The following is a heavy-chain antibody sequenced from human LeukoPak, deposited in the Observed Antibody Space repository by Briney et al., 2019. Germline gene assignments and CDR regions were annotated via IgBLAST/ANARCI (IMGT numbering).Heavy chain of an antibody. CDR1: GFTFSSYS. D-gene: IGHD3-22*01. CDR2: ISSSSSYI. Sequence: GGSLRLSCAASGFTFSSYSMNWVRQAPGKGLEWVSSISSSSSYIYYADSVKGRFTISRDNAKNTLYLQMNSLRAEDTAVYHCAGVNYYDSSGYLFDPWGQGTLVTVSS. CDR3: AGVNYYDSSGYLFDP. V-gene: IGHV3-21*01. J-gene: IGHJ5*02.